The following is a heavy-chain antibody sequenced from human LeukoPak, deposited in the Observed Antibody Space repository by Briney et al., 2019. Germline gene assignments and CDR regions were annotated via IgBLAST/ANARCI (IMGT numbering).Heavy chain of an antibody. D-gene: IGHD6-13*01. J-gene: IGHJ4*02. CDR2: IVGSGGST. CDR1: GFTFSSYA. CDR3: AKDPRIAVAGTPYYFDC. V-gene: IGHV3-23*01. Sequence: GGSLRLSCAASGFTFSSYAISWVRQAPGKGLEWVSTIVGSGGSTFYADSVKGRFTISRDDSKNTLYLQMNSLRAEDTALYYCAKDPRIAVAGTPYYFDCWGQGTLVTVSS.